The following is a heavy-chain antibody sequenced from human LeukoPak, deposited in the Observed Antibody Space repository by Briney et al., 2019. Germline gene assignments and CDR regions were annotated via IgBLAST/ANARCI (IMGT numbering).Heavy chain of an antibody. CDR2: IYTSGST. D-gene: IGHD2-15*01. V-gene: IGHV4-61*02. CDR3: ASTPELGVVAATPWYFDY. J-gene: IGHJ4*02. CDR1: GDSISSGDYY. Sequence: KTSETLSLTCTVSGDSISSGDYYWSWIRQPAGKGLEWIGRIYTSGSTNYNPSLKSRVTMSVDTSKNQFSLKLSSVTAADTAVYYCASTPELGVVAATPWYFDYWGQGTLVTVSS.